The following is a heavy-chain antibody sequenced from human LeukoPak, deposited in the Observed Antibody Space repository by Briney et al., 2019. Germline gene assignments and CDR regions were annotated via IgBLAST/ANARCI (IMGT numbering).Heavy chain of an antibody. CDR1: GFTFSSYA. CDR3: AREVGATSGHFDY. D-gene: IGHD1-26*01. J-gene: IGHJ4*02. CDR2: ISYDGSNK. V-gene: IGHV3-30*04. Sequence: GRSLRLSCAASGFTFSSYAMHWVRQAPGKGLEWVAVISYDGSNKYYADSVKGRFTISRDNSKNTLYLQMNSLRAEDTAVYYCAREVGATSGHFDYWGQGTLVTVSS.